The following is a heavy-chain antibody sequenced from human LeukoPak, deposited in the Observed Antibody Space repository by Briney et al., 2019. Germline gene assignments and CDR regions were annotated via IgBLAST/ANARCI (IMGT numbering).Heavy chain of an antibody. CDR1: GYTFTGYY. J-gene: IGHJ4*02. V-gene: IGHV1-2*02. D-gene: IGHD3-3*01. Sequence: ASVKVSCKASGYTFTGYYIHCVRQAPGQGLEWMGWINPNSGGTNYAQKFQGRVTLTRDTSINTAYMELNKLRSDDTAVYYCARGPEYDDFWSGFPKYYFDHWGRGTLVTVSS. CDR2: INPNSGGT. CDR3: ARGPEYDDFWSGFPKYYFDH.